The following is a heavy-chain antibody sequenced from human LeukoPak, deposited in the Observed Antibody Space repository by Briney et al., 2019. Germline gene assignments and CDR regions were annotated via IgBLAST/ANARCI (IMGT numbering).Heavy chain of an antibody. Sequence: SETLSLTCTVSGGSISSSSYFWGWIRQPPGKGLEWIGSIYYSGSTYYSPSLKSLVTISVDTSKNQFSLKLSSVTAGDTAVYYCARRGYSSGWYYFDYWGQGTLVTVSS. J-gene: IGHJ4*02. CDR2: IYYSGST. CDR1: GGSISSSSYF. V-gene: IGHV4-39*01. D-gene: IGHD6-19*01. CDR3: ARRGYSSGWYYFDY.